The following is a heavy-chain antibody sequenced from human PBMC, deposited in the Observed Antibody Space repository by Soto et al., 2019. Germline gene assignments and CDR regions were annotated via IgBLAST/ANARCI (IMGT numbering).Heavy chain of an antibody. CDR3: AKFVMDYGDDGTIDY. V-gene: IGHV3-23*01. CDR1: GFTFSSYL. Sequence: EVQLLESGGGLVQPGGSLRLSCAASGFTFSSYLMSWVRQAPGKGLEWVPGISGSGRSTYYADSVKGRFTISRDNSKNTLYLHMNSLRAEDTAVYYCAKFVMDYGDDGTIDYWGLGTLVTVSS. CDR2: ISGSGRST. J-gene: IGHJ4*02. D-gene: IGHD4-17*01.